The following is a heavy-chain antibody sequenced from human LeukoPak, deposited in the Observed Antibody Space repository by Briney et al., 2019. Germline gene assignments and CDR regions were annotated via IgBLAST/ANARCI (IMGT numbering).Heavy chain of an antibody. V-gene: IGHV1-2*02. CDR2: INPNSGGT. CDR3: ARPNHAISIAADRTLDY. J-gene: IGHJ4*02. D-gene: IGHD6-13*01. Sequence: ASVKVSCKASGYTFTGYYMHWVRQAPGQGLEWMGWINPNSGGTNYAQKFQGRVTMTRDTSISTDYMELSRLRSDDPAVYYCARPNHAISIAADRTLDYWGQGTLVTVSS. CDR1: GYTFTGYY.